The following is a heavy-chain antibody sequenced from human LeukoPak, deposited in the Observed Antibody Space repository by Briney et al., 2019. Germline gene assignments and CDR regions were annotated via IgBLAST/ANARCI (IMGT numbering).Heavy chain of an antibody. J-gene: IGHJ4*02. CDR1: GFTFSSYG. CDR3: AREYYGSGEYYFDY. Sequence: PGGSLRLSCAASGFTFSSYGMHWVRQAQGKGLEWVAVVWYDGSNKYYADSVKGRFTISRDNSKNTLYLQMNSLRAEDTAVYYCAREYYGSGEYYFDYWGQGTLVTVSS. V-gene: IGHV3-33*01. D-gene: IGHD3-10*01. CDR2: VWYDGSNK.